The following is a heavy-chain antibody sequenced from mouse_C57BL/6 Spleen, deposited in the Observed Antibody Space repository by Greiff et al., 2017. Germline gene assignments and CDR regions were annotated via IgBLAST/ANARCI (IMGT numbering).Heavy chain of an antibody. CDR3: ARSTTVVATN. CDR1: GYTFTSYW. CDR2: IYPSDSET. J-gene: IGHJ2*01. V-gene: IGHV1-61*01. D-gene: IGHD1-1*01. Sequence: QVQLQQPGAELVRPGSSVKLSCKASGYTFTSYWMDWVKQRPGQGLEWIGNIYPSDSETHYNQKFKDKATLTVDKSSSTAYMQLSSLTSEDSAVYYCARSTTVVATNWGQGTTLTVSS.